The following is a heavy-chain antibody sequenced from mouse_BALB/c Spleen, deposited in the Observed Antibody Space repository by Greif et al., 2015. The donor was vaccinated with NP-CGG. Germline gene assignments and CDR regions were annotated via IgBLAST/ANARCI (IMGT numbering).Heavy chain of an antibody. CDR1: GYTFPSYW. Sequence: VQLQQSGAELVRPGASVKLSCKASGYTFPSYWINWMKQRPGQGPEWIGNIYPSDSYTNYNQKFKDKATLTVDKSSSTAYMQLSSPTSEDSAVYYCTTARTTVDYWGQGTSVTVSS. CDR2: IYPSDSYT. D-gene: IGHD3-1*01. J-gene: IGHJ4*01. V-gene: IGHV1-69*02. CDR3: TTARTTVDY.